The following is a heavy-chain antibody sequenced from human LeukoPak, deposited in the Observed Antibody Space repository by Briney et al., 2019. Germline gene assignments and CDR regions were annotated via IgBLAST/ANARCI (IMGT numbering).Heavy chain of an antibody. D-gene: IGHD2-2*01. CDR1: GGSISSGSYY. J-gene: IGHJ4*02. V-gene: IGHV4-61*02. Sequence: PSETLSLTCTVSGGSISSGSYYWSWIRQPAGKGLEWIGRIYTSGSTNYNPSLKSRVTISVDTSKNQFSLKLSSVTAADTAVYYCARDGSLSGNAPAAMEYYFDYWGQGTLVTVSS. CDR2: IYTSGST. CDR3: ARDGSLSGNAPAAMEYYFDY.